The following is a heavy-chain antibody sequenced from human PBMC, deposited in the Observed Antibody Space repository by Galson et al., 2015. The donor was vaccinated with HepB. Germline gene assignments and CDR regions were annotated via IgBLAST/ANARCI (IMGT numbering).Heavy chain of an antibody. V-gene: IGHV3-33*01. D-gene: IGHD1-26*01. J-gene: IGHJ5*02. CDR1: GFTFSSYG. Sequence: SLRLSCAASGFTFSSYGMHWVRQAPGKGLEWVAVIWYDGSNKYYADSVKGRFTISRDTSKNTLYLQMNSLRADDTAVYYCARGRYARGVGATVRWFDPWGQGTRVTVSS. CDR2: IWYDGSNK. CDR3: ARGRYARGVGATVRWFDP.